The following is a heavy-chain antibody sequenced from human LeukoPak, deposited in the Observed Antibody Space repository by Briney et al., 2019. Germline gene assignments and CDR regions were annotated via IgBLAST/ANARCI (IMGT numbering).Heavy chain of an antibody. Sequence: PSXTLSLTCAVYGGSFSGYYWSWIRQPPGKGLEWIGYIYYSGSTNYNASLKSRVTISVETSKKQFSLKLSSVTAADTAVYYCARDRGQYYYDSKRYFDLWGRGTLVTVSS. V-gene: IGHV4-59*01. CDR3: ARDRGQYYYDSKRYFDL. D-gene: IGHD3-22*01. CDR2: IYYSGST. CDR1: GGSFSGYY. J-gene: IGHJ2*01.